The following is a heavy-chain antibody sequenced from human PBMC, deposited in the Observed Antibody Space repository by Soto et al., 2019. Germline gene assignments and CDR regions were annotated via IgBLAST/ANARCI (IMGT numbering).Heavy chain of an antibody. CDR3: AREKGDYGDTNFDY. CDR1: GYTFTSYG. CDR2: ISAYNGNT. Sequence: AAVKVSCKASGYTFTSYGISWVRQAPGQGLEWMGWISAYNGNTNYAQKLQGRVTMTTDTSTSTAYMELRSLRSDDTAVYYCAREKGDYGDTNFDYWGQGTLVTVSS. D-gene: IGHD4-17*01. V-gene: IGHV1-18*04. J-gene: IGHJ4*02.